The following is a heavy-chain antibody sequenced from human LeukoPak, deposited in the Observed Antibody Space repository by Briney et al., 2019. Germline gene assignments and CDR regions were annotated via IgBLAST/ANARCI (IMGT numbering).Heavy chain of an antibody. D-gene: IGHD1/OR15-1a*01. CDR1: GFIFTDYG. Sequence: PGGSLRLPCAASGFIFTDYGMHWVRQAPGKGLEWLTFIRYDGSDKYYADSVKGRFTISRDNSKNTLYLQMNSLTSEDTAAYYCAKEGTASNPSDLNHWGQGILVTVSS. CDR2: IRYDGSDK. CDR3: AKEGTASNPSDLNH. V-gene: IGHV3-30*02. J-gene: IGHJ5*02.